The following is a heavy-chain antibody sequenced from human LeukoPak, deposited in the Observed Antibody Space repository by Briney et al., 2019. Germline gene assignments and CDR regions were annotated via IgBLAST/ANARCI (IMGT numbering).Heavy chain of an antibody. CDR3: ARARIAAPLLDY. CDR1: GFIFSNYE. CDR2: ISEHGKNR. Sequence: PGVSLRLSCVASGFIFSNYEMNWVRQTPGKGLEWVSYISEHGKNRNYVDSVKGRFTISRENAKNSLYLQMNSLRVEDTAIYFCARARIAAPLLDYWGQGTLVTVSS. D-gene: IGHD6-13*01. J-gene: IGHJ4*02. V-gene: IGHV3-48*03.